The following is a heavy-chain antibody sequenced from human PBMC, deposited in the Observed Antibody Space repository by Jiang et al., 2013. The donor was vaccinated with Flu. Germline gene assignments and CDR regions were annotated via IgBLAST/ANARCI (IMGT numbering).Heavy chain of an antibody. V-gene: IGHV4-39*07. D-gene: IGHD1-26*01. CDR1: GDSISSSSYY. Sequence: GLVKPSETLSLTCTVSGDSISSSSYYWGWIRQPPGKGLEWIGSFSYGGSTYYNPSLKSRVTISLDTSKNQFSLKLSSVTAADTAVYYCARDRNTGGSYYEGWYFDLWGRGTLVTVSS. CDR3: ARDRNTGGSYYEGWYFDL. CDR2: FSYGGST. J-gene: IGHJ2*01.